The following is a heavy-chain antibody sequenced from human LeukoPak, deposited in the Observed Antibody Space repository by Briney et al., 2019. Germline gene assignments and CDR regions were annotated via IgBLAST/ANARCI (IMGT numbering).Heavy chain of an antibody. CDR3: AKSLYYYDGSGYS. J-gene: IGHJ4*02. V-gene: IGHV4-59*01. CDR1: GGSISSYY. Sequence: SSETLSLTCTVSGGSISSYYWNWIRQPPGKGLGWIGYVYYSGTTNYNPSLKSRVTISVDTSKNQFSLNLTSVTAADTAVYYCAKSLYYYDGSGYSWGQGILVTVSS. CDR2: VYYSGTT. D-gene: IGHD3-22*01.